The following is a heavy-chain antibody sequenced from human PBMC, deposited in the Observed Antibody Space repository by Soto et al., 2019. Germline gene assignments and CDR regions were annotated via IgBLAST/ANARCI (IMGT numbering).Heavy chain of an antibody. V-gene: IGHV3-73*01. D-gene: IGHD2-8*01. CDR2: IRSKANSYAT. CDR1: GFTFSGSA. J-gene: IGHJ5*02. Sequence: GGSLRLSCAASGFTFSGSAMHWVRQASGKGLEWVGHIRSKANSYATAYAASVKGRFTISRDDSKNTAYLQMNSLKTEDTAVYYCTRPDCTNGVCWFDPWGQGTLVTVSS. CDR3: TRPDCTNGVCWFDP.